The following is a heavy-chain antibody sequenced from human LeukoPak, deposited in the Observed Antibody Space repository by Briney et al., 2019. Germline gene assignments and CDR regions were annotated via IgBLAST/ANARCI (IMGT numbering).Heavy chain of an antibody. CDR1: GFTFSTYG. D-gene: IGHD3-10*02. V-gene: IGHV3-30*02. CDR2: IRSDGINK. Sequence: GGSLRLSCAASGFTFSTYGMHWVRQAPGKGLEWVVFIRSDGINKYYADTVKGRFTISRDNSKNTLYLQMNSLRAEDTAVYYCAELGITMIGGVWGKGTTVTISS. J-gene: IGHJ6*04. CDR3: AELGITMIGGV.